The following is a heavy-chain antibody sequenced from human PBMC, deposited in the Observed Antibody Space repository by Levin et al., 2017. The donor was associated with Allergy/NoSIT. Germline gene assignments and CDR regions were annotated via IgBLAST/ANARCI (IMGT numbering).Heavy chain of an antibody. D-gene: IGHD6-19*01. V-gene: IGHV4-34*01. Sequence: SETLSLTCAVYGGSFSGYYWSWIRQPPGKGLEWIGEINHSGSTNYNPSLKSRVTISVDTSKNQFSLKLSSVTAADTAVYYCARNGVWEVAATYYFDYWGQGTLVTVSS. CDR3: ARNGVWEVAATYYFDY. J-gene: IGHJ4*02. CDR1: GGSFSGYY. CDR2: INHSGST.